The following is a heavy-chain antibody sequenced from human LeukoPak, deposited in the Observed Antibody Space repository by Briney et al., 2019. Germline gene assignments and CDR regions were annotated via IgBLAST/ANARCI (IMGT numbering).Heavy chain of an antibody. CDR1: GGSISSSSYY. CDR3: ARETPCSGGSCYSPNAFDI. V-gene: IGHV4-31*03. CDR2: IYYSGST. J-gene: IGHJ3*02. Sequence: PSETLSLTCTVSGGSISSSSYYWGWIRQHPGKGLEWIGYIYYSGSTYYNPSLKSRVTISVDTSKNQFSLKLSSVTAADTAVYYCARETPCSGGSCYSPNAFDIWGQGTMVTVSS. D-gene: IGHD2-15*01.